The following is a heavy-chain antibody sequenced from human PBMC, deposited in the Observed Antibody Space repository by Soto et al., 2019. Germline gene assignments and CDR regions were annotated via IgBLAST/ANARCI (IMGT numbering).Heavy chain of an antibody. V-gene: IGHV4-61*01. Sequence: SETLSLTCTVSGGSVSSGSYYWSWIRQPPGKGLEWIGYIYYSGSTNYNPSLKSRVTISVDTSKNQFSLKLSSVTAADTAVYYCARGRLQEMATLFFPDYCGYGTLVTVSS. CDR1: GGSVSSGSYY. D-gene: IGHD5-12*01. CDR2: IYYSGST. CDR3: ARGRLQEMATLFFPDY. J-gene: IGHJ4*01.